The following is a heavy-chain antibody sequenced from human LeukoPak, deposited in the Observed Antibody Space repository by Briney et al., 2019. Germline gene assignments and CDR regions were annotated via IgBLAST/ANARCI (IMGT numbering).Heavy chain of an antibody. CDR1: GFNFRDYG. CDR3: ARLGRVTGWYSVY. CDR2: IGSDGSGT. D-gene: IGHD1-26*01. J-gene: IGHJ4*02. Sequence: GGSLRLSCAASGFNFRDYGMHWVRQAPGKGLVWVSRIGSDGSGTKYADSVKGRFTVYRDNAKTTLYLEMNSLRVEDTAVNYCARLGRVTGWYSVYWGQGAMVTVAS. V-gene: IGHV3-74*03.